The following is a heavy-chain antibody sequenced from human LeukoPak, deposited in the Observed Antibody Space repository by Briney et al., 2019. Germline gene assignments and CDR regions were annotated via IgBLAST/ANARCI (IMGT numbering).Heavy chain of an antibody. Sequence: APGXGLEWMGWINTNTGNPTYAQGFTGRFVFSLDTSVSTSYLQISSLKAEDTAVYYCARDRAFDIWGQGTMVTVSS. CDR2: INTNTGNP. V-gene: IGHV7-4-1*02. CDR3: ARDRAFDI. J-gene: IGHJ3*02.